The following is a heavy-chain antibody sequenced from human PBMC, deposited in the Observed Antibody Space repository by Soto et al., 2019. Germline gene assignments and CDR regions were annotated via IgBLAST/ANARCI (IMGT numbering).Heavy chain of an antibody. CDR2: MNPNSGNT. Sequence: QVQLVQSGAEVKKPGASVKVSCKASGYTFTSYDINWVRQATGQGLEWMGWMNPNSGNTGYAQKFQGRVTMTRNTSISTAYMGLSSLRSEDTAVYYCARGLRIRIAAGDWFDPWGQGTLVTVSS. D-gene: IGHD6-25*01. CDR3: ARGLRIRIAAGDWFDP. J-gene: IGHJ5*02. V-gene: IGHV1-8*01. CDR1: GYTFTSYD.